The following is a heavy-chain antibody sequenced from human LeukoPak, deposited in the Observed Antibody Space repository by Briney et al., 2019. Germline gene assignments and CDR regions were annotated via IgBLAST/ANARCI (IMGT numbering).Heavy chain of an antibody. J-gene: IGHJ6*02. CDR3: GKNQQLGGQRYYYYGMDV. D-gene: IGHD3-16*01. CDR2: ISGGGVTT. CDR1: GFTSIAYA. V-gene: IGHV3-23*01. Sequence: GGSLRLSCVGSGFTSIAYALTWARQAPGKGLEWVSGISGGGVTTYYADSVKGRFTISRDNSKNTLYLQMNSLRADDTAIYYCGKNQQLGGQRYYYYGMDVLGQGTTVTVSS.